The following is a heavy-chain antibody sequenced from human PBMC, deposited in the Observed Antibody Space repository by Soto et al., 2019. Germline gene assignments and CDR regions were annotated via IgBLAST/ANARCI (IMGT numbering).Heavy chain of an antibody. Sequence: SETLSLTCTVSGGSISSYYWSWIRQPPGKGLEWIGYIYYSGRTNYNPSLKSRVTISVDTSKNQFSLKLSSVTAADTAVYYCARLLAVGSSSWYYFDYWGQGTLVTVSS. D-gene: IGHD6-13*01. CDR3: ARLLAVGSSSWYYFDY. J-gene: IGHJ4*02. CDR2: IYYSGRT. CDR1: GGSISSYY. V-gene: IGHV4-59*08.